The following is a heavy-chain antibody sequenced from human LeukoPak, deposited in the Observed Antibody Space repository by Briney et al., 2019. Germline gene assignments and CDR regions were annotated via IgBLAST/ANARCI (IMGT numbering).Heavy chain of an antibody. D-gene: IGHD2/OR15-2a*01. V-gene: IGHV3-64*01. J-gene: IGHJ4*02. CDR2: MSSDGGTT. Sequence: PGGSLRLSCATSGFTLTNFAMHWVRQAPGKGLHYVSAMSSDGGTTYYANSVKGRFTMSRDKSKNAVYLQMGSLRPDDMAVYYCARGGSLSAYDSWGQGTLVTVSS. CDR3: ARGGSLSAYDS. CDR1: GFTLTNFA.